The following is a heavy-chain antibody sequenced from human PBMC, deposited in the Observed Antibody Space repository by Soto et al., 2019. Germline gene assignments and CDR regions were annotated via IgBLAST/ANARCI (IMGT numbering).Heavy chain of an antibody. CDR3: AKTLSGGAHYYYYGMDV. V-gene: IGHV3-9*01. Sequence: GGSLRLSCAASGFTFDDYAMHWVRQAPGKGLEWVSGISWNSGSIGYADSVKGRFTISRDNAKNSLYLQMNSLRAEDTALYYCAKTLSGGAHYYYYGMDVWGQGTTVTVSS. D-gene: IGHD1-26*01. J-gene: IGHJ6*02. CDR1: GFTFDDYA. CDR2: ISWNSGSI.